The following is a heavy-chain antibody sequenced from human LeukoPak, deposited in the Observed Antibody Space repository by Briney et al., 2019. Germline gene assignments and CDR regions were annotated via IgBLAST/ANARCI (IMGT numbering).Heavy chain of an antibody. V-gene: IGHV3-66*01. Sequence: GGSLRLSCAASEFSVGSNYMTWVRQAPGKGLEWVSLIYSGGSTYYADSVKGRFTISRDNSKNTLYLQMNSLRAEDTAVYYCARGVSDSSGYYYGYYYYYMDVWGKGTTVTISS. D-gene: IGHD3-22*01. CDR1: EFSVGSNY. J-gene: IGHJ6*03. CDR2: IYSGGST. CDR3: ARGVSDSSGYYYGYYYYYMDV.